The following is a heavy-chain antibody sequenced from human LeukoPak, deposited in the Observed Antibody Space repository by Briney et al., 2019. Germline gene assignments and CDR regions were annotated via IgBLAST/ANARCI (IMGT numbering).Heavy chain of an antibody. J-gene: IGHJ6*03. CDR1: GFTFSSFD. CDR2: IATASDT. CDR3: ARGPPRGKYYYMDV. D-gene: IGHD1-1*01. Sequence: GGSLRLSCAASGFTFSSFDMHWVRQPTGQGLEWVSTIATASDTYYPGSVEGRFTLSRDNAKNSLYLQMNSLTAGDTAVYYCARGPPRGKYYYMDVWGKGTTVTVSS. V-gene: IGHV3-13*01.